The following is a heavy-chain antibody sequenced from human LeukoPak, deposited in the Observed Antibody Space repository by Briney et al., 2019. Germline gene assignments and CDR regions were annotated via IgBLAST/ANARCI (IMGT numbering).Heavy chain of an antibody. CDR2: INHSGST. CDR1: GGSFSGYY. CDR3: ARAGDIVVVPAAINFDY. D-gene: IGHD2-2*02. J-gene: IGHJ4*02. V-gene: IGHV4-34*01. Sequence: PSETLSLTCAVYGGSFSGYYWSWIRQPPGKGLEWIGEINHSGSTNYNPSLKSRVTISVDTSKNQFSLKLSSVTAADTAVYYCARAGDIVVVPAAINFDYWGQGTPVTVSS.